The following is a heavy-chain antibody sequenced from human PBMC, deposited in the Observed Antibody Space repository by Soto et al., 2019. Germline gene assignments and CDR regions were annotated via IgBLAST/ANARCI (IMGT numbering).Heavy chain of an antibody. Sequence: GGSLRLSCAASGFSFTSYTMNRVRQAPGKGLEWVASISAGGRSIYYADSLRGRSTVSRDNAKSSLYLQMNSLRAEDTAVYYCARSTPGNPFDIWGQGTMVTVSS. V-gene: IGHV3-21*01. J-gene: IGHJ3*02. D-gene: IGHD3-10*01. CDR1: GFSFTSYT. CDR2: ISAGGRSI. CDR3: ARSTPGNPFDI.